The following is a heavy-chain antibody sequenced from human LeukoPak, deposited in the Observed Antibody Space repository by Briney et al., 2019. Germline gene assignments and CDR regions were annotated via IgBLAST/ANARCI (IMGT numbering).Heavy chain of an antibody. Sequence: SETLSLTCTVSGGSISSYYWSWIRQPAGKGLEWIGRIYTSGRTNYNPSLKSRVTMSVDTSKNQFSLKLSSVTAADTAVYYCARVGCVDYYGSGSHYCWFDPWGQGILVTVSS. CDR2: IYTSGRT. J-gene: IGHJ5*02. CDR1: GGSISSYY. D-gene: IGHD3-10*01. V-gene: IGHV4-4*07. CDR3: ARVGCVDYYGSGSHYCWFDP.